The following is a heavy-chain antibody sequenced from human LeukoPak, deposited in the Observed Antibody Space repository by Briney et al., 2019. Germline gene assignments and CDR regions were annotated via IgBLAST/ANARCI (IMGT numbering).Heavy chain of an antibody. Sequence: SGGSLRLSCAASGFTFSSYEMNWVRQAPGKGLEWVSYISSSGSTIYYADSVKGRFTISRDNAKNSLYLQMNSLRAEDTAVYYCARGVNYYGSGSYDSWFDPWGQGTLVTVSS. D-gene: IGHD3-10*01. CDR3: ARGVNYYGSGSYDSWFDP. CDR2: ISSSGSTI. V-gene: IGHV3-48*03. CDR1: GFTFSSYE. J-gene: IGHJ5*02.